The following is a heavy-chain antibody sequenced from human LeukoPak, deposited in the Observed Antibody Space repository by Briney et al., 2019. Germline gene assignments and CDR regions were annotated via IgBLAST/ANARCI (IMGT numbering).Heavy chain of an antibody. J-gene: IGHJ5*02. CDR3: ARAPSREDYGDHYWFDP. V-gene: IGHV1-8*01. Sequence: ASVKVSCKASGYTFTSYDINWVRQATGQGLEWMGWMNPNSGITGYAQKFQGRVTMTRNTSISTAYMELSSLRSEDTAVYYCARAPSREDYGDHYWFDPWGQGTLVTVSS. CDR1: GYTFTSYD. CDR2: MNPNSGIT. D-gene: IGHD4-17*01.